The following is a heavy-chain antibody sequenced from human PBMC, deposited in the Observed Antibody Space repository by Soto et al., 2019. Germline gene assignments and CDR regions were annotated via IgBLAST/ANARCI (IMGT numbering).Heavy chain of an antibody. D-gene: IGHD3-10*01. V-gene: IGHV1-18*01. Sequence: QVQLVQSGTEVKKPGASVKVSCKASGYTFTSYGSSWVRQAPGHGLAWMGWISASNGNPKHAQKLQGRVTMTTDTSTSTAYMELRSLRSYDTAVYYWARSSVDPDHAFDIWGQWTMVTVSS. CDR3: ARSSVDPDHAFDI. CDR2: ISASNGNP. J-gene: IGHJ3*02. CDR1: GYTFTSYG.